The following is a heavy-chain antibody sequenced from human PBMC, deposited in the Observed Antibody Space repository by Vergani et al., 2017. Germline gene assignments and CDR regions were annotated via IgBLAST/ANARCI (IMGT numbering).Heavy chain of an antibody. V-gene: IGHV4-61*02. J-gene: IGHJ5*02. D-gene: IGHD6-13*01. CDR1: GGSISSGSYN. Sequence: QVQLQESGPGLVKPSQTLSLTCTVSGGSISSGSYNWSWIRQPAGKGLEWIGRIYTSGSTNYNPSLKSRVTISVDTSKNQFSLKLSSVTAADTAVYYCARSAAAGTKSVWFDPWGQGTLVTVSS. CDR2: IYTSGST. CDR3: ARSAAAGTKSVWFDP.